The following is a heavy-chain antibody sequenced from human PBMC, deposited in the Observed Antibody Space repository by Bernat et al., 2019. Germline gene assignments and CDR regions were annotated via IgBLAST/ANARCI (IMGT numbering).Heavy chain of an antibody. V-gene: IGHV3-48*02. CDR3: ARGSNGIPAAVDY. J-gene: IGHJ4*02. CDR2: ISSSGNTI. CDR1: GFTFSAFS. Sequence: VQLVESGGDLVQPGGSLRLSCATSGFTFSAFSMNWVRQAPGKGLAWVSYISSSGNTIYYADAVQGRSTISGENAKNSLYLKMNSLRDEDTAVYYCARGSNGIPAAVDYWGQGTLVTVA. D-gene: IGHD6-13*01.